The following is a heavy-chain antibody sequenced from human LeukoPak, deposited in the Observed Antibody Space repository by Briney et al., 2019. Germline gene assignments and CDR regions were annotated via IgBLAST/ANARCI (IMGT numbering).Heavy chain of an antibody. Sequence: SETLSLTCSVSGDSISNYYWSWIRQPAGKGLEWLGRIYSSGNTNDNPSIKSRVTMSLDTSKNHFSLKLGSVTAADTAVYYCARGVYIAAAQYGYWGQGTLVTVSS. J-gene: IGHJ4*02. V-gene: IGHV4-4*07. CDR3: ARGVYIAAAQYGY. CDR2: IYSSGNT. D-gene: IGHD6-13*01. CDR1: GDSISNYY.